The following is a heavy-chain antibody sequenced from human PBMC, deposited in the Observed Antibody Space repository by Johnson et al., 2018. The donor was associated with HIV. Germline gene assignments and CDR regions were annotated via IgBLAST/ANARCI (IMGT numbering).Heavy chain of an antibody. V-gene: IGHV3-30-3*01. J-gene: IGHJ3*02. CDR1: GFTFSTYA. Sequence: QVQRVESGGGLIQPGRSLRLSCAASGFTFSTYAIHWVRQAPGSALVSVSIISDDVSNNYYAYSVKGRLPISSDNSKNTLYLQMNSLRAEDTAVYYCARVPIPSSGSYYPSSVAFDIWGQGTMVTVSS. D-gene: IGHD1-26*01. CDR2: ISDDVSNN. CDR3: ARVPIPSSGSYYPSSVAFDI.